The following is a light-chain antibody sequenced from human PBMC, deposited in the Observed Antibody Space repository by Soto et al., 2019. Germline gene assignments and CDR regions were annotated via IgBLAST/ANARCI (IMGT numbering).Light chain of an antibody. Sequence: DIVMTQSPLSLPVTPGEPASISCRSSQSLLYSNGYNYLDWYLQKPGQSPQLLIYLGSNRASGVPDRFSGSGSGTDFTLKISRVEAEDVGVYYCMQARQTPRTFGQGTKVEIK. J-gene: IGKJ1*01. CDR3: MQARQTPRT. CDR1: QSLLYSNGYNY. CDR2: LGS. V-gene: IGKV2-28*01.